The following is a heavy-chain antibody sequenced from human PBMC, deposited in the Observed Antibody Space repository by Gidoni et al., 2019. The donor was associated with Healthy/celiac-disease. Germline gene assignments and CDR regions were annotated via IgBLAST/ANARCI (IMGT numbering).Heavy chain of an antibody. CDR2: ISWNSGSI. CDR1: GFTFADYA. J-gene: IGHJ3*02. D-gene: IGHD3-3*01. Sequence: EVQLVESGGGLVQPGRSLRLSCAASGFTFADYAMHWVRQAPGKGLEWVSGISWNSGSIGYADSVKGRVTISRDNAKNSLYLQMNSLRAEDTALYYCAKIPGAYYDFWSGSRDAFDIWGQGTMVTVSS. CDR3: AKIPGAYYDFWSGSRDAFDI. V-gene: IGHV3-9*01.